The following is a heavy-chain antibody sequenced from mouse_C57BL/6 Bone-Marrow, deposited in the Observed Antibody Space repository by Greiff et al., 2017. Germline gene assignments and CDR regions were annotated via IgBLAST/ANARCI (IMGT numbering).Heavy chain of an antibody. CDR2: FYPGSGSI. CDR3: ARHAYYYGSAWFAY. Sequence: VKLMESGAELVKPGASVKLSCKASGYTFTEYTIHWVKQRSGQGLEWIGWFYPGSGSIKYNEKFQDKATLTADKSSSTVYMELSRLTSEDSAVYFCARHAYYYGSAWFAYWGQGTLVTVSA. V-gene: IGHV1-62-2*01. D-gene: IGHD1-1*01. CDR1: GYTFTEYT. J-gene: IGHJ3*01.